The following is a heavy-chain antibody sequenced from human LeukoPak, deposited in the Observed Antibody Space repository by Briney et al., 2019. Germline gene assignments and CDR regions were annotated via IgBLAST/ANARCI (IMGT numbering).Heavy chain of an antibody. CDR1: GFTFSNYE. CDR3: ARDLVQLWSKDY. V-gene: IGHV3-48*03. Sequence: HSGGSLRLSCAASGFTFSNYEFNWVRQAPGKGLEWISYISSSGRNIYHADSVKGRFTISRDNAKSSLYLQMNSLRAEDTAVYYCARDLVQLWSKDYWGQGTLVTVSS. CDR2: ISSSGRNI. J-gene: IGHJ4*02. D-gene: IGHD5-18*01.